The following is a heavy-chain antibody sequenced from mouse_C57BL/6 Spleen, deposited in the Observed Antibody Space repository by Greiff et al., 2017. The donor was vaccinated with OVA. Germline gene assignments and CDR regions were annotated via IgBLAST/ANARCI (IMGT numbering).Heavy chain of an antibody. Sequence: VQLQESGAELVKPGASVKMSCKASGYTFTSYWITWVKQRPGQGLEWIGDIYPGSGSTNYNEKFKSKATLTVDTSSSTAYMQRSSLTSEDSAVYYCARYYGSSCDYWGQGTTLTVSS. CDR1: GYTFTSYW. CDR3: ARYYGSSCDY. J-gene: IGHJ2*01. D-gene: IGHD1-1*01. CDR2: IYPGSGST. V-gene: IGHV1-55*01.